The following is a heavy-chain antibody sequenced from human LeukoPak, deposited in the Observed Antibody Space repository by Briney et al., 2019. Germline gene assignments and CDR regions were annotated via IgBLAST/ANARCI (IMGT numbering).Heavy chain of an antibody. V-gene: IGHV4-39*01. CDR2: IYYSGST. CDR1: GGSISSSSYY. CDR3: ARVTYYDFWSGSGGYFDY. J-gene: IGHJ4*02. Sequence: SETLSLTCTVSGGSISSSSYYWGWIRQPPGEGLEWIGSIYYSGSTYYNPSLKSRVTISVDTSKNQFSLKLSSVTAADTAVYYCARVTYYDFWSGSGGYFDYWGQGTLVTVSS. D-gene: IGHD3-3*01.